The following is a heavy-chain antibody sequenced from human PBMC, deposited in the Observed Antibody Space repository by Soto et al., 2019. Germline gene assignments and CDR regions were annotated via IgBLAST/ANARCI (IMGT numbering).Heavy chain of an antibody. D-gene: IGHD3-22*01. J-gene: IGHJ4*02. V-gene: IGHV6-1*01. CDR3: ARSGPGGYIDR. CDR2: TYYRSKWHS. CDR1: GDSVSSKNAA. Sequence: SQTLSLTCDISGDSVSSKNAAWNWIRQSPSRGLGWLGRTYYRSKWHSGYAVSVRSRVSISPDTSKNRFSLQLNSVTPDDTAVYYCARSGPGGYIDRWGRVTRVTVSS.